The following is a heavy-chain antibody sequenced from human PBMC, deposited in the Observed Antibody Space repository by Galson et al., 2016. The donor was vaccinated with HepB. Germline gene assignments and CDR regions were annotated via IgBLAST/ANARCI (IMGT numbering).Heavy chain of an antibody. V-gene: IGHV2-26*01. J-gene: IGHJ4*02. CDR1: GFSLGNTRMG. CDR3: ARTSSSWYVIPDY. CDR2: IFSNDEK. D-gene: IGHD6-13*01. Sequence: PALVKPTQTLTLTCTVSGFSLGNTRMGVSWIRQPPGKALEWLANIFSNDEKSSTKSLERRLTIPKGTSKSQVVLTMPNRDPEDTATYYWARTSSSWYVIPDYWGQGTLVTVSS.